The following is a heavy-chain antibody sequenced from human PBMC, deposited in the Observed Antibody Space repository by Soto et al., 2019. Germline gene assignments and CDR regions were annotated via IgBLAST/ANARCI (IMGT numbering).Heavy chain of an antibody. V-gene: IGHV3-48*02. CDR2: ISSSSSTI. D-gene: IGHD2-21*01. CDR1: GFTFSSYS. J-gene: IGHJ4*02. Sequence: GGSLRLSCAASGFTFSSYSMNWVRQAPGKGLEWVSYISSSSSTIYYADSVKGRFTISRDNAKNSLYLQMNSLRDDDTAVYYCARGRGYCGGTNCYLXYWGQGALVXVSS. CDR3: ARGRGYCGGTNCYLXY.